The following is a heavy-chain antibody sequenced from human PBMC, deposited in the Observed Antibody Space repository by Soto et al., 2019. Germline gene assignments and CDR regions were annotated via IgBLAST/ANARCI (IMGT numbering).Heavy chain of an antibody. CDR3: ARDCSGGSCYRLSIYYYYGMDV. CDR2: IIPIFGTA. Sequence: SVKVSCKASGGTFSSYAISWVRQAPGQGLEWMGGIIPIFGTASYAQKFQGRVTITADESTSTAYMELSSLRSEDTAVYYCARDCSGGSCYRLSIYYYYGMDVWGQGTTVTVSS. J-gene: IGHJ6*02. D-gene: IGHD2-15*01. CDR1: GGTFSSYA. V-gene: IGHV1-69*13.